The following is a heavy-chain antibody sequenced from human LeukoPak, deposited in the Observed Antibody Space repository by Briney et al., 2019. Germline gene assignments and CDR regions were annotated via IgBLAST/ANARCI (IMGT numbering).Heavy chain of an antibody. CDR1: GGSISSYY. Sequence: SETLSLTCTVSGGSISSYYWSWIRQPAGQGLEWIGRIYTSGSTNYNHSLKSRVTMSVDTSKNQFSLKLSSVTAADTAVYYCARDNCSSTSCYNNYFDYWGQGTLVTVSS. D-gene: IGHD2-2*02. J-gene: IGHJ4*02. CDR2: IYTSGST. CDR3: ARDNCSSTSCYNNYFDY. V-gene: IGHV4-4*07.